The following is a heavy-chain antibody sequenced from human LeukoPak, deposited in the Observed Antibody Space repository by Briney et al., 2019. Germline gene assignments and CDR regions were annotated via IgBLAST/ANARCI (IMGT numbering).Heavy chain of an antibody. V-gene: IGHV4-39*07. J-gene: IGHJ4*02. Sequence: PSETLSLTCTVSGGSISSSSYYWGWIRQPPGKGLEWIGSIYYSGSTYYNPSLKSRVTISVDTSKNQFSLKLSSVTAADTAVYYCASISYYYDSSGYYYYFDYWGQGTLVTVSS. CDR2: IYYSGST. CDR3: ASISYYYDSSGYYYYFDY. CDR1: GGSISSSSYY. D-gene: IGHD3-22*01.